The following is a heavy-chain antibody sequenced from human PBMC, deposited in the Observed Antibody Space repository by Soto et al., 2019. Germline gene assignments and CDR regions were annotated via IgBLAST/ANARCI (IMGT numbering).Heavy chain of an antibody. CDR1: GFSFDDYA. Sequence: EVQLVESGGGLAQPGRSLRLSCVASGFSFDDYAMHWVRQPPGKGLEWVSSISWNSGNIAYADSVKGRFTISRDNAKNSLYLQMNSLRAEDTALYYCAKGRSGYSSTWADDWGQGTLVTVSS. D-gene: IGHD6-13*01. V-gene: IGHV3-9*01. CDR3: AKGRSGYSSTWADD. J-gene: IGHJ4*02. CDR2: ISWNSGNI.